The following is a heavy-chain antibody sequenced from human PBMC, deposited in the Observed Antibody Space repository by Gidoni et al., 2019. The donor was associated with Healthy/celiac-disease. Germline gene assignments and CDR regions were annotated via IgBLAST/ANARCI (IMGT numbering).Heavy chain of an antibody. D-gene: IGHD3-3*01. Sequence: QVQLQESGPGLVKPSETLSLTCTVSGGSISSYDWSWIRQPPGKGLEWIWYIYYSGSTNYNPSLKSRVTISVDTSKNQFSLKLSSVTAADTAVYYCARVNEFWSGLNWFDPWGQGTLVTVSS. CDR2: IYYSGST. CDR3: ARVNEFWSGLNWFDP. V-gene: IGHV4-59*01. J-gene: IGHJ5*02. CDR1: GGSISSYD.